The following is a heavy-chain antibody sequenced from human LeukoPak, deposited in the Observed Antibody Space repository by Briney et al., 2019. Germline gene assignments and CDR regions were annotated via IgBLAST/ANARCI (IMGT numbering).Heavy chain of an antibody. D-gene: IGHD6-19*01. Sequence: GGSLRLSCAASGFTFSSYAMSWVRQAPGKGLEWVSAISGSGGSTYYADSVKGRFTISRDNSKNTLYLQMNSLRAEDTAVYYCARGRAVVYYFDYWGQGTLVTVSS. CDR3: ARGRAVVYYFDY. V-gene: IGHV3-23*01. CDR2: ISGSGGST. J-gene: IGHJ4*02. CDR1: GFTFSSYA.